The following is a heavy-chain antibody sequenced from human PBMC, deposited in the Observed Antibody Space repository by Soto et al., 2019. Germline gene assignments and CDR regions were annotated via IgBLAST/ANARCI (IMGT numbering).Heavy chain of an antibody. Sequence: SECLSLTCTVAGGSISSGDYYWSWIRQPPGKGLEWIGYIYYSGSTYYNPSLKSRVTISVDTSKNQFSLKLSSVTAADTAVYYCARGQGIAAAGTDDWFDPWGQGTLVTVSS. CDR2: IYYSGST. CDR1: GGSISSGDYY. V-gene: IGHV4-30-4*01. J-gene: IGHJ5*02. D-gene: IGHD6-13*01. CDR3: ARGQGIAAAGTDDWFDP.